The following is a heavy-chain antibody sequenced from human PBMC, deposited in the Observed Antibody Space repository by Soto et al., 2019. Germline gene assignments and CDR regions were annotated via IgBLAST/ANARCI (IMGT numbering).Heavy chain of an antibody. Sequence: SGPTLVNPTQTLTLTCTFSGFSLSTSGMCVSWIRQPPGKALEWLALIDWDDDKYYSTSLKTRLTISKDTSKNQVVLTMTNMDPVDTATYYCARVTYSSSWFDSSGYPAPPDYYYGMDVWGQGTTVTVSS. CDR2: IDWDDDK. CDR3: ARVTYSSSWFDSSGYPAPPDYYYGMDV. J-gene: IGHJ6*02. V-gene: IGHV2-70*01. CDR1: GFSLSTSGMC. D-gene: IGHD6-13*01.